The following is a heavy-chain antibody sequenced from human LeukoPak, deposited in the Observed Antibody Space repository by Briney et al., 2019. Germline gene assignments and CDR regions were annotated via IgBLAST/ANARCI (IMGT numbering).Heavy chain of an antibody. CDR3: ARSSSVLLWLGELFADWFDP. CDR1: GYTFTSYG. Sequence: PSVKVSCKASGYTFTSYGISWVRQAPGQGLEWMGWISAYNGNTNYAQKLQGRVTMTTDTSTSTAYMELRSLRSDDKGVDYCARSSSVLLWLGELFADWFDPWGQGTLVTVSS. CDR2: ISAYNGNT. J-gene: IGHJ5*02. D-gene: IGHD3-10*01. V-gene: IGHV1-18*04.